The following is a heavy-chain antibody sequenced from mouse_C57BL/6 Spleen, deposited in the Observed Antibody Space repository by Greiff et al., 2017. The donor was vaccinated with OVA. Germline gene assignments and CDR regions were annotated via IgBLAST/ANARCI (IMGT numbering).Heavy chain of an antibody. V-gene: IGHV14-3*01. CDR3: AGTTVVDYYAMDY. J-gene: IGHJ4*01. D-gene: IGHD1-1*01. Sequence: EVKLQESVAELVRPGASVKLSCTASGFNIKNTYMHWVKQRPEQGLEWIGRIDPANGNTKYAPKFQGKATITADTSSNTAYLQLSSLTSEDTAIYYCAGTTVVDYYAMDYWGQGTSVTVSS. CDR1: GFNIKNTY. CDR2: IDPANGNT.